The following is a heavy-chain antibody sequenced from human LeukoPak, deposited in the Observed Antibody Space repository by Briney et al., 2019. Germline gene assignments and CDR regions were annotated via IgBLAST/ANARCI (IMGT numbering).Heavy chain of an antibody. Sequence: GGSLRLSCEVSGFTFSNYWMHWVRQAPGKGLVWVSRINSDGSTTNYADSVKGRFTISRDNAKNTLYLQMNSLRAEDTAVYYCASSYYDYVWGSYRRDYWGQGTLVTVSS. CDR1: GFTFSNYW. CDR2: INSDGSTT. V-gene: IGHV3-74*01. J-gene: IGHJ4*02. CDR3: ASSYYDYVWGSYRRDY. D-gene: IGHD3-16*02.